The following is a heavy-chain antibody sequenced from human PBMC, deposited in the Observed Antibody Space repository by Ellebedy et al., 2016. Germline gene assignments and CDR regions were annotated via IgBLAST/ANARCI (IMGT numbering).Heavy chain of an antibody. V-gene: IGHV1-18*04. CDR3: ARDTRDGVGASEAFYDP. CDR1: GYSFINYG. D-gene: IGHD1-26*01. J-gene: IGHJ5*02. CDR2: RSNR. Sequence: ASVKVSXXASGYSFINYGISWVRQAPGQGLEWMGGRSNRINAQKFQGRVFMTTDTSATTAYMELRTLRLDDTAVYFCARDTRDGVGASEAFYDPWGQGTLVTVS.